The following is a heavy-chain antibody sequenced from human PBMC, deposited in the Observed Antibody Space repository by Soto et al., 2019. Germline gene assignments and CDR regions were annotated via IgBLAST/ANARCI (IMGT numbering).Heavy chain of an antibody. CDR2: ISGSGDST. Sequence: EVQLLESGGGLVQPGGSLRLSCAASGFTFSSYAMSWVRQAPGKGLEWVSVISGSGDSTYYADSVRGRFTISRDNSKNTLYLQMNSRRAEDTAVYYCAKDRDGAAAGPTKGYGMDVWGQGTTVTVSS. CDR3: AKDRDGAAAGPTKGYGMDV. CDR1: GFTFSSYA. D-gene: IGHD6-13*01. J-gene: IGHJ6*02. V-gene: IGHV3-23*01.